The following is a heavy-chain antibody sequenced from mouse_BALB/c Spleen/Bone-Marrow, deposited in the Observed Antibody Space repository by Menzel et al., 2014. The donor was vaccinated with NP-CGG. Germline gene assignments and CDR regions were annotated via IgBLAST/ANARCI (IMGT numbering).Heavy chain of an antibody. V-gene: IGHV14-3*02. Sequence: VQLQQSGAELVKPGASVKLSCTASGFNIEDTYMHWVKQRPEQGLEWIGRIDPANGNTKYDPKFQGKATITADTSSNTAYLQLSSLSSEDTAVYYCASYYYGSSGFAYWGQGTLVTVSA. CDR1: GFNIEDTY. D-gene: IGHD1-1*01. CDR2: IDPANGNT. J-gene: IGHJ3*01. CDR3: ASYYYGSSGFAY.